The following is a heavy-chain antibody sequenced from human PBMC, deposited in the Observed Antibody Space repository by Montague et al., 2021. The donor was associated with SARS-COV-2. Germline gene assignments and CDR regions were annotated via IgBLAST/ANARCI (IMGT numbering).Heavy chain of an antibody. CDR2: ISRSSSYI. CDR1: GLTFSSYS. Sequence: SLRLSCAASGLTFSSYSMNWVRQAPGKGLEWVSSISRSSSYIYYADSVQGRFTISRDNAKNSLYLQMNSLRAEDTAVYFCATSYGSVVSYYYYGTDVWGQGTTVTVSS. D-gene: IGHD5-18*01. V-gene: IGHV3-21*01. J-gene: IGHJ6*02. CDR3: ATSYGSVVSYYYYGTDV.